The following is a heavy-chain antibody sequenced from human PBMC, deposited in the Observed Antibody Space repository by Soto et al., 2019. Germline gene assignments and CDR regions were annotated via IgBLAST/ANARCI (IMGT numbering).Heavy chain of an antibody. CDR3: ARVASDYINSVDH. D-gene: IGHD4-4*01. Sequence: DVQLLESGGGLVQPGGSLRLSCAASGFTFNAYAMTWVRQAPGKGLEWVSAIGGSGGNRYYAGSVRGRFTISSDNSKDTVDLQMNSLGVEDTAVYYCARVASDYINSVDHWGQGILFSVSS. J-gene: IGHJ4*02. V-gene: IGHV3-23*01. CDR1: GFTFNAYA. CDR2: IGGSGGNR.